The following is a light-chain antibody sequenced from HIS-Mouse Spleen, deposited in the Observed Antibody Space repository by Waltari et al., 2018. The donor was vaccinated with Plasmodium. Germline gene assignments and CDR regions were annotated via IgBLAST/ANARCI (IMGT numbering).Light chain of an antibody. V-gene: IGKV1-39*01. CDR1: QSISSY. Sequence: DIQMTQSPSSLSASVGDRVTITCRESQSISSYLNWYQQKPGQAPKLLIYAASSLQSGVPSRFSGSGSGTDFTLSISSLQPEDFATYYCQQSYSTWTFGQGTKVEIK. CDR2: AAS. J-gene: IGKJ1*01. CDR3: QQSYSTWT.